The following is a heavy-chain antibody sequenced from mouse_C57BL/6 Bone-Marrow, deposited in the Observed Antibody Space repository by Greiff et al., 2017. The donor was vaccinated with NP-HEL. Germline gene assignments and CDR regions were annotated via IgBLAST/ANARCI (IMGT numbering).Heavy chain of an antibody. J-gene: IGHJ3*01. Sequence: DVHLVESGGDLVKPGGSLKLSCAASGFTFSSYGMSWVRQTPDKRLEWVATISSGGSYTYYPDSVKGRFTISRDNAKNTLYLQMSSLKSEDTAMYYCARPLYDGYYGFAYWGQGTLVTVSA. CDR1: GFTFSSYG. CDR2: ISSGGSYT. D-gene: IGHD2-3*01. CDR3: ARPLYDGYYGFAY. V-gene: IGHV5-6*01.